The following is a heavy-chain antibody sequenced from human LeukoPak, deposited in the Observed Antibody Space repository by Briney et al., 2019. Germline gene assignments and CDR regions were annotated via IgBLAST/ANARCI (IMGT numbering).Heavy chain of an antibody. CDR2: ISGSGGST. CDR3: AKSDLGYCSGGSCYVDY. CDR1: GFTFSSYA. J-gene: IGHJ4*02. Sequence: PGGSLTLSCAVSGFTFSSYAMSWVRQAPGKGLEWVSAISGSGGSTYYADTVNGRFTISRDNSKNTMYLQMNSLRAEDTAVYYCAKSDLGYCSGGSCYVDYWGQGTLVTVSS. V-gene: IGHV3-23*01. D-gene: IGHD2-15*01.